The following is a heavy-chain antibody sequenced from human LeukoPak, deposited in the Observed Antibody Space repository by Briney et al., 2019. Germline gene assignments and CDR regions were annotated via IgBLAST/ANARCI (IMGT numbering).Heavy chain of an antibody. CDR2: LYSDGNT. D-gene: IGHD1-14*01. J-gene: IGHJ4*02. CDR3: ARGVEPLAANTLAY. CDR1: GFTVITND. Sequence: PGGSLRLSCAASGFTVITNDMTWVRQAPGKGLEWVSVLYSDGNTKYADSVQGRFTISRDNSKNTLYLEMHSLSPDDPAVYYCARGVEPLAANTLAYWGQGTLVTVSS. V-gene: IGHV3-53*01.